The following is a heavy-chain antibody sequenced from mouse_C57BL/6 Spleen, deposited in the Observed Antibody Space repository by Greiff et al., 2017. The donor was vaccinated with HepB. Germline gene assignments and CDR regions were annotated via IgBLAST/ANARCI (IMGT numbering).Heavy chain of an antibody. CDR2: IAPENGDT. CDR3: TTDCSSPFAN. CDR1: GFNIKDDY. V-gene: IGHV14-4*01. D-gene: IGHD1-1*01. Sequence: EVQLQQSGAELVRPGASVKLSCTASGFNIKDDYMHWVKQRPEQGLEWIGWIAPENGDTEYASKFQGKVTITADTTSNTTYLQVSSLTSEDAAVFDCTTDCSSPFANWGRGTRVTVSA. J-gene: IGHJ3*01.